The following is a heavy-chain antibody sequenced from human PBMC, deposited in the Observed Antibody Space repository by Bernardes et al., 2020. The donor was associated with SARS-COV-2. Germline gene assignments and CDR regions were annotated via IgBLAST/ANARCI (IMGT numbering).Heavy chain of an antibody. CDR2: IIPIFGTA. Sequence: SSVKVSCKASGGTFSSYAIIWVRQAPGQGLEWMGGIIPIFGTANYAQKFQGRVTITADESTSTAYMELSSLRSDDTAVYYCARDLVTGTTADAFDIWGQGTMVTVSS. CDR3: ARDLVTGTTADAFDI. J-gene: IGHJ3*02. D-gene: IGHD1-7*01. CDR1: GGTFSSYA. V-gene: IGHV1-69*13.